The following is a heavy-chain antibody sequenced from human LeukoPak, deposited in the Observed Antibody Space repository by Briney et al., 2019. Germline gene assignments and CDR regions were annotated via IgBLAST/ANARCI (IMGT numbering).Heavy chain of an antibody. CDR2: IYYSGST. Sequence: PSETLSLTCTVSGGSISSYYWGWIRQPPGKGLEWIGYIYYSGSTNYNPSLKSRVTISVDTSKNQFSLKLSSVTAADTAVYYCARGPLSSGWYYFDYWGQGTLVTVSS. CDR1: GGSISSYY. V-gene: IGHV4-59*01. CDR3: ARGPLSSGWYYFDY. J-gene: IGHJ4*02. D-gene: IGHD6-19*01.